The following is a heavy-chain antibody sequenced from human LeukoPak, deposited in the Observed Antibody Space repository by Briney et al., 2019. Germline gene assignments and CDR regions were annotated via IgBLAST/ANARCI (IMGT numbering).Heavy chain of an antibody. Sequence: ASVKVSCKASGGTFSSYAISWVRQAPGQGLEWMGGIIPIFGTANYAQKFQGRVTITTDESTSTAYMELSSPRSEDTAVYYCARVRSNYDILTGPYYFDYWGQGTLVTVSS. D-gene: IGHD3-9*01. CDR1: GGTFSSYA. CDR2: IIPIFGTA. V-gene: IGHV1-69*05. CDR3: ARVRSNYDILTGPYYFDY. J-gene: IGHJ4*02.